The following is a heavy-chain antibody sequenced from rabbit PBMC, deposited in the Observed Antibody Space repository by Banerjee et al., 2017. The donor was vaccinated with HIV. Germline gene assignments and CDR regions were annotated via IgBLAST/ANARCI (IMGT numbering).Heavy chain of an antibody. V-gene: IGHV1S45*01. CDR2: IVAGSSDST. CDR1: RFTLSSIYY. D-gene: IGHD6-1*01. Sequence: QEQLVESGGGLVQPEGSLTLTCKASRFTLSSIYYMCWVRQAPGKGLEWIGCIVAGSSDSTYYASWVNGRFTISRSTSLNTVTLQMTSLTAADTATYFCATMFDDYTGYPYAFDLWGQGTLVTVS. J-gene: IGHJ4*01. CDR3: ATMFDDYTGYPYAFDL.